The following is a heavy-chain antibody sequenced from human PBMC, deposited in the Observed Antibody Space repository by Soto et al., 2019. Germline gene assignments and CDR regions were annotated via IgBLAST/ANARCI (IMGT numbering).Heavy chain of an antibody. J-gene: IGHJ2*01. V-gene: IGHV3-23*01. CDR2: ISRSGGST. D-gene: IGHD2-15*01. Sequence: PGKGLEWVSAISRSGGSTYYADSVKGQFTISRDNSKHTLYLQMNSLRAEDTAVYYCATKPAGFFFFQAEDGIRDTVPVSAFLLNRSSDL. CDR3: ATKPAGFFFFQAEDGIRDTVPVSAFLLNRSSDL.